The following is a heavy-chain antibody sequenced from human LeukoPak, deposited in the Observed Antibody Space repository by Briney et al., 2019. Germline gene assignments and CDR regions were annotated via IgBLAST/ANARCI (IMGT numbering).Heavy chain of an antibody. Sequence: GGSLRLSCAASGFTFSSHWMSWVRQAPGKGLQWVAITREDGGAKYYVDSVKGRFTISRDNAKSLLYLQMNSLRAEDTAVYYCARREVVMTATAFHALDIWGRETVVRVST. CDR3: ARREVVMTATAFHALDI. V-gene: IGHV3-7*05. J-gene: IGHJ3*02. D-gene: IGHD2-21*02. CDR1: GFTFSSHW. CDR2: TREDGGAK.